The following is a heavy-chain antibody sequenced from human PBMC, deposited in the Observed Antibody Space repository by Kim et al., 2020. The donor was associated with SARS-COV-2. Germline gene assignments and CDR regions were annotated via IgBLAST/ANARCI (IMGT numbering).Heavy chain of an antibody. CDR2: ICYRGST. CDR3: ARGFDP. V-gene: IGHV4-59*09. J-gene: IGHJ5*02. Sequence: ICYRGSTNYYPTLQMRVTISVDTSKNPFSLKLRSVTAADTAVYYCARGFDPWGQGTLVTVSS.